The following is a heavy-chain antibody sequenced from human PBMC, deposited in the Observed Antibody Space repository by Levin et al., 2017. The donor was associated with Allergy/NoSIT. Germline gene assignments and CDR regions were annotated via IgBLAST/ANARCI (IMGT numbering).Heavy chain of an antibody. CDR1: GFTFVSYT. Sequence: GGSLRLSCAASGFTFVSYTMSWVRRAPGKGLEWVSGIDWNGGSTYYSNSVKGRFTVSRDNSKNTLFLQMDSQSAEDTAVYFCAKGLQSFYFDQWGQGAQVTVSS. CDR3: AKGLQSFYFDQ. D-gene: IGHD4-11*01. V-gene: IGHV3-23*01. CDR2: IDWNGGST. J-gene: IGHJ4*02.